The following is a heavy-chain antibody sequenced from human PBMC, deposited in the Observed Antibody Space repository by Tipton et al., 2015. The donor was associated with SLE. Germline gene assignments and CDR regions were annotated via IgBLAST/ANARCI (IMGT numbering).Heavy chain of an antibody. Sequence: TLSLTCTVSGDSISSSPYYWGWIRQPPGKGLEWIGTMYYRGSTYYNPSLKSRVTISVDTSKNQISLKLTSVTAADTAVYYCTRGGHTYGLLGSAYFDYWGQGTLVTVSS. CDR1: GDSISSSPYY. CDR2: MYYRGST. D-gene: IGHD3-10*01. J-gene: IGHJ4*02. V-gene: IGHV4-39*07. CDR3: TRGGHTYGLLGSAYFDY.